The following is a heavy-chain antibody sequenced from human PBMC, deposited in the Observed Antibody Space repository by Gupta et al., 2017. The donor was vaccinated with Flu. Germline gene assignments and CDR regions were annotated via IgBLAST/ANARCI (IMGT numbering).Heavy chain of an antibody. J-gene: IGHJ5*01. Sequence: EVQLVESGGGLVQPGGSLRLSCGAPGFPLSDYWMSWVRQAPGKGPELVANINRDGSVINYMDFVRGRFTISRDNAKNAVYFQMNSLRVDDTAVYYCARDVGSGDYDSWGQGTLVTVSS. D-gene: IGHD4-17*01. CDR2: INRDGSVI. CDR3: ARDVGSGDYDS. V-gene: IGHV3-7*01. CDR1: GFPLSDYW.